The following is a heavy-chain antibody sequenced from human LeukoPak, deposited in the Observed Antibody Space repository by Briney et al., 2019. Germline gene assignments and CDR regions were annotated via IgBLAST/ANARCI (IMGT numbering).Heavy chain of an antibody. CDR2: IFSGGST. J-gene: IGHJ3*02. D-gene: IGHD6-19*01. Sequence: SETLSLTCTVSGGSISSSSFYWGWIRQPPGKGLEWIGSIFSGGSTYYNPSLKSRVAISVDTSKNQFSLRLNSVTAADTSIYYCARIPTNAVPSAHNGFDIWGQGTMLTVSS. CDR3: ARIPTNAVPSAHNGFDI. V-gene: IGHV4-39*01. CDR1: GGSISSSSFY.